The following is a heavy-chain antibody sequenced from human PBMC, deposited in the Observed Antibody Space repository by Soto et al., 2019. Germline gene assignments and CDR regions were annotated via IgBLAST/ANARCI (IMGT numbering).Heavy chain of an antibody. J-gene: IGHJ4*02. CDR3: ARDRKYNNFGINYFDY. D-gene: IGHD4-4*01. V-gene: IGHV1-18*01. CDR1: GYTFISYG. Sequence: QVQLVQSGAEVKKPGASVKVSCKASGYTFISYGISWVRQAPGQGLEWMGWISTYNGNTNYAQKLQGRVTMTTDTSTSTAYMEVRSLRSDDTAMYYCARDRKYNNFGINYFDYWGQGTLVTVSS. CDR2: ISTYNGNT.